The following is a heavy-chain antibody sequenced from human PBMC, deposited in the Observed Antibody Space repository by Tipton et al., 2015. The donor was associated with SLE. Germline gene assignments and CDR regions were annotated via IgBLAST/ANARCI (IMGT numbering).Heavy chain of an antibody. D-gene: IGHD5-24*01. CDR2: ISGTSSDI. Sequence: LSLTCTVSGGAVSSSSFYWGWIRQPPGKGLEWVSCISGTSSDIYYADSVRGRFTISRDNAKNSLFLQMNSLRGEDTGVYYCAARRDGYKFKAAFEMWGQGAVVNISS. CDR3: AARRDGYKFKAAFEM. J-gene: IGHJ3*02. CDR1: GGAVSSSS. V-gene: IGHV3-21*03.